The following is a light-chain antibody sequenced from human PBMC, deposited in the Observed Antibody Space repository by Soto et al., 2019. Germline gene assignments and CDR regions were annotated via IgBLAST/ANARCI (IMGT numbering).Light chain of an antibody. V-gene: IGLV2-14*01. CDR3: SSYTSSSTLGV. Sequence: ALTQPASVSGSPGQSITISCTGTSSDVGGYNYVSWYQQHPGKAPKLMIYDVSNRPSGVSNRFSGSKSGNTASLTISGLQAEDEADYYCSSYTSSSTLGVLGTGTKVTVL. J-gene: IGLJ1*01. CDR2: DVS. CDR1: SSDVGGYNY.